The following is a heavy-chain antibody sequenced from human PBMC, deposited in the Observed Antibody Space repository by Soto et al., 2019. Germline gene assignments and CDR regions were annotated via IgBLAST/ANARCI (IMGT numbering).Heavy chain of an antibody. CDR3: ARDNRYSYGTIDY. CDR2: ISYDGSNK. CDR1: GFTFSSYA. D-gene: IGHD5-18*01. Sequence: GGSLRLSCAASGFTFSSYAMHWVRQAPGKGLEWVAVISYDGSNKYYADSVKGRFTISRDNSKNTLYLQMNGLRAEDTAVYYCARDNRYSYGTIDYWGQGTLVTVSS. J-gene: IGHJ4*02. V-gene: IGHV3-30-3*01.